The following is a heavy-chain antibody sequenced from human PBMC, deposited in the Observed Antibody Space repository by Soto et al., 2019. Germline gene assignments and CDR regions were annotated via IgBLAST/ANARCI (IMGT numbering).Heavy chain of an antibody. Sequence: EVQLVQSGAEVKKPGESLKISCKASGYTFTNYWIAWVRQMPGKGLEWMGITYPGDSDIRYSPAFQGQVTIAADKSINTAYLQWRSLKASDSAMYYGARTTEGAYGMDVWGQGTTVSVSS. D-gene: IGHD4-17*01. J-gene: IGHJ6*02. CDR2: TYPGDSDI. CDR3: ARTTEGAYGMDV. V-gene: IGHV5-51*01. CDR1: GYTFTNYW.